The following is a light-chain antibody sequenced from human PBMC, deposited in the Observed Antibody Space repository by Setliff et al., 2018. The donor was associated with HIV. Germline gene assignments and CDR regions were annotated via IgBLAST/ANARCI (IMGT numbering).Light chain of an antibody. J-gene: IGLJ1*01. CDR2: EGS. CDR1: SSDVGSYNL. V-gene: IGLV2-23*01. CDR3: CSYAGSSTYV. Sequence: QSALTQPASVSGSPGQSITISCTGTSSDVGSYNLVSWYQQHPGKAPKLMIYEGSKRPSGVSNRFSGSKSGNTASMTISGLQAEDEADYCCSYAGSSTYVFGTGTKGTVL.